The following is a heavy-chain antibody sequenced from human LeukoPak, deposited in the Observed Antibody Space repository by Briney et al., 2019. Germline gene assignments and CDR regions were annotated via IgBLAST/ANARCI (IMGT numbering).Heavy chain of an antibody. CDR2: IIPIFGTA. Sequence: SVKVSCKASGYTFTGYYMHWVRQAPGQGLEWMGGIIPIFGTANYAQKFQGRVTITADESTSTAYMELSSLRSEDTAVYYCARSPEYSGSYHFDYWGQGTLVTVSS. V-gene: IGHV1-69*13. CDR1: GYTFTGYY. CDR3: ARSPEYSGSYHFDY. D-gene: IGHD1-26*01. J-gene: IGHJ4*02.